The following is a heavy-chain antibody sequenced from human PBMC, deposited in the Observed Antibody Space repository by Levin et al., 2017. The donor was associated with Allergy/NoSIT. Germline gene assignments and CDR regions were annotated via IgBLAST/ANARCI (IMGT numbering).Heavy chain of an antibody. Sequence: SETLSLTCTVSGGSISSYYWSWIRQPPGKGLEWIGYIYYSGSTNYNPSLKSRVTISVDTSKNQFSLKLSSVTAADTAVYYCARVSKVGGPYFQHWGQGTLVTVSS. CDR2: IYYSGST. D-gene: IGHD3-16*01. V-gene: IGHV4-59*01. CDR1: GGSISSYY. CDR3: ARVSKVGGPYFQH. J-gene: IGHJ1*01.